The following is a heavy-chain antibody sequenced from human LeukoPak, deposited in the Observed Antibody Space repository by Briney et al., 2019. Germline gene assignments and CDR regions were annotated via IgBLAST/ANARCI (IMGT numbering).Heavy chain of an antibody. CDR3: ARRLTQYDCFDP. CDR2: TYYRSTWYN. V-gene: IGHV6-1*01. Sequence: SQTLSVTCAISGDSVSSNSVTWNWIRQSPSRGLEWLGRTYYRSTWYNDYAVSVRGRITVNPDTSKNQFSLHLNSVTPEDTAVYYCARRLTQYDCFDPWGQGILVTVSS. D-gene: IGHD2-2*01. J-gene: IGHJ5*02. CDR1: GDSVSSNSVT.